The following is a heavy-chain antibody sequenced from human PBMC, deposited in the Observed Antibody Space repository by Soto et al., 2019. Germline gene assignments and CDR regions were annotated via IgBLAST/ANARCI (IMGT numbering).Heavy chain of an antibody. CDR3: ARDPGWRGCSSTSCLTQDY. J-gene: IGHJ4*02. Sequence: VASVKVSSKASGGTFSSYAISWVRQAPGQGLEWMGGIIPIFGTANYAQKFQGRVTITADESTSTAYMELSSLRSEDTAVYYCARDPGWRGCSSTSCLTQDYWGQGTLVT. V-gene: IGHV1-69*13. CDR1: GGTFSSYA. D-gene: IGHD2-2*01. CDR2: IIPIFGTA.